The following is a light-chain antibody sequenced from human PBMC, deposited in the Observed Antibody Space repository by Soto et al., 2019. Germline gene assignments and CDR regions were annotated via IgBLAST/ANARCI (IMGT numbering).Light chain of an antibody. CDR3: QQYNNWPS. CDR2: DIS. Sequence: EVVLTQAPATLSVSPGERATLSCRASQSVNNNLAWYTQRPGQAPRLLIYDISNRATGVPARLSGSGSETEFTLTIRSLQSEDFAVDFCQQYNNWPSFGQGTRLEIK. J-gene: IGKJ5*01. V-gene: IGKV3-15*01. CDR1: QSVNNN.